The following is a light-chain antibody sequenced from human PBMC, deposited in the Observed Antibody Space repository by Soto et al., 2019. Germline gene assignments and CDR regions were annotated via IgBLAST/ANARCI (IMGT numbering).Light chain of an antibody. Sequence: DIQMTQSPSTLSASVGDRVTITCRASQSISSWLAWYQQKPGKAPKLLISDASTLESGVPSRFSGSGSGTDFTLTISSLPPDDFATYYCQQDSSYYTFGQGTKLEIK. CDR1: QSISSW. CDR3: QQDSSYYT. J-gene: IGKJ2*01. CDR2: DAS. V-gene: IGKV1-5*01.